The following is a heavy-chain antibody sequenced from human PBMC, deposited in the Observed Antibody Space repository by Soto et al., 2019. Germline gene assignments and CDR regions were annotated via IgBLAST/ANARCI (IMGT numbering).Heavy chain of an antibody. V-gene: IGHV1-3*01. CDR3: TRTVGYYYDMVV. CDR2: INAGNGNT. Sequence: QVQLVQSGAAVKKPGASVKVSCKASGYTFTSYAMHWVRQAPGQRLEWMGWINAGNGNTKYSQKFQGRVTITRDTSASTAYMELSSMRYEDTAVYYCTRTVGYYYDMVVWYQGTTVTVSS. CDR1: GYTFTSYA. J-gene: IGHJ6*02.